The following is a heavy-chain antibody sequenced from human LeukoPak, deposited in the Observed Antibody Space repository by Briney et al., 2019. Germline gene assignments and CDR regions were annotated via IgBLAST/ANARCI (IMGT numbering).Heavy chain of an antibody. CDR2: FNPNSGGT. CDR1: GYTFTDYY. V-gene: IGHV1-2*02. Sequence: ASVKVSCKASGYTFTDYYLHWVRQAPGQGLEWMGRFNPNSGGTDYAQMFQGRVTMTRDTSINTAYMELSGLRSVDTAVYYCARGASTTRVISASDNWGQGTLVTVSS. J-gene: IGHJ4*02. CDR3: ARGASTTRVISASDN. D-gene: IGHD2/OR15-2a*01.